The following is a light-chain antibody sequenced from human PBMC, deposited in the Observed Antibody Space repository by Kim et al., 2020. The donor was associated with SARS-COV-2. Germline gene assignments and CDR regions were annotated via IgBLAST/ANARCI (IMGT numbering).Light chain of an antibody. Sequence: VALGQTCRITCDGGRYRSDLARWYRQKPGEAPVLVIYGKNNRPSEITDRFSGASSGNTASSTITGAQAEDEADYYCNSRDSSGPVVFGGGTQLTVL. J-gene: IGLJ2*01. CDR3: NSRDSSGPVV. V-gene: IGLV3-19*01. CDR1: RYRSDL. CDR2: GKN.